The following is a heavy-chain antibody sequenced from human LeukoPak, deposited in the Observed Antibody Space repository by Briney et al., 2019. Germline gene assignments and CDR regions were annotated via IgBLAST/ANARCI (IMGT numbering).Heavy chain of an antibody. Sequence: SQTLSLTCAVSGGSISSGGYSWSWIRQPPGKGLEWIGYIYHSGSTYYNPSLKGRVTISVDRSKNQFSLKLSSVTAADTAVYYCARDNRDFWSGYLHYWYFDLWGRATLVTVSS. CDR2: IYHSGST. CDR3: ARDNRDFWSGYLHYWYFDL. J-gene: IGHJ2*01. V-gene: IGHV4-30-2*01. D-gene: IGHD3-3*01. CDR1: GGSISSGGYS.